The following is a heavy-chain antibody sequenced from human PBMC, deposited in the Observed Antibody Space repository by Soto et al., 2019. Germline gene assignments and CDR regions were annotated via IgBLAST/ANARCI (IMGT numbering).Heavy chain of an antibody. CDR3: AREDRDRETGLVPAAIDGMDV. CDR1: GDTFSRYS. CDR2: IIPTFVIP. V-gene: IGHV1-69*08. Sequence: QVQLVQSGAEVKKPGSSVKVSCKASGDTFSRYSITWVRQAPGHGLEWIGRIIPTFVIPTYAQKFQGRVTFTADESTRTAYMELSTLRSDDTAVYYCAREDRDRETGLVPAAIDGMDVWAQGTTVTVSS. J-gene: IGHJ6*02. D-gene: IGHD2-2*01.